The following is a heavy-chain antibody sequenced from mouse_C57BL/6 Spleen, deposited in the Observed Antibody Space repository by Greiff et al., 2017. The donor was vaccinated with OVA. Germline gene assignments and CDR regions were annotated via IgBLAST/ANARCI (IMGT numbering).Heavy chain of an antibody. Sequence: EVQRVESGPGLVKPSQSLSLTCSVTGYSITSGYYWNWIRQFPGNKLEWMGYISYDGSNNYNPSLKNRISITRDTSKNQFFLKLNSVTTEDTATYYCARGGTYYSNYVWYFDVWGTGTTVTVSS. D-gene: IGHD2-5*01. J-gene: IGHJ1*03. V-gene: IGHV3-6*01. CDR3: ARGGTYYSNYVWYFDV. CDR2: ISYDGSN. CDR1: GYSITSGYY.